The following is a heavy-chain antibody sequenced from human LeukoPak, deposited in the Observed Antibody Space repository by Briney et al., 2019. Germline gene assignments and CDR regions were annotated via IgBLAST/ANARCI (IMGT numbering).Heavy chain of an antibody. CDR2: INGDGSRT. Sequence: GGSLRLSCAASGFTFSSYWMHSVRQPPGRGLVWVSRINGDGSRTFYADSVKGRFTISRDSAKNTLSLKMNSLTTDDRAVNSCARLGCSGGSCYFDYWGQGTLVTVSS. CDR1: GFTFSSYW. J-gene: IGHJ4*02. CDR3: ARLGCSGGSCYFDY. V-gene: IGHV3-74*01. D-gene: IGHD2-15*01.